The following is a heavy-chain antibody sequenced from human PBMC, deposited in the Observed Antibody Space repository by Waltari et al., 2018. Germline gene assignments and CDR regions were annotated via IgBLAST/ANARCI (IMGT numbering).Heavy chain of an antibody. CDR3: ASTVGATTYDYYYYGMDV. Sequence: QVQLVQSGAEVKKPGASVTVSCKASGYTFTSYAIHWVRQAPGQRREWMGWINAGNGNTKYEQKFQGRVTITRDTTASTAYMGLSSRRSEDTAVYYWASTVGATTYDYYYYGMDVWGQGTTVTVSS. J-gene: IGHJ6*02. D-gene: IGHD1-26*01. CDR2: INAGNGNT. CDR1: GYTFTSYA. V-gene: IGHV1-3*01.